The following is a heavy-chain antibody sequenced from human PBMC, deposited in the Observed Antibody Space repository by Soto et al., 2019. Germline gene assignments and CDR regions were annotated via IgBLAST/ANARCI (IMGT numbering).Heavy chain of an antibody. CDR1: GGSFSGYY. J-gene: IGHJ6*03. V-gene: IGHV4-34*01. CDR2: INRSGST. Sequence: SETLSLTCAVYGGSFSGYYWSWIRQPPGKGLEWIGEINRSGSTNYNPSLKSRVTISVDTSKNQFSLKLSSVTAADTAVYYCARSTNRISSGMDVWGKGTTVTVS. CDR3: ARSTNRISSGMDV.